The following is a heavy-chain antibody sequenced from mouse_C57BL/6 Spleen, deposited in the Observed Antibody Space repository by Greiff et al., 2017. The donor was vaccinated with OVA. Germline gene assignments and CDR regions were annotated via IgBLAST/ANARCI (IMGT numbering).Heavy chain of an antibody. CDR2: IWSGGST. V-gene: IGHV2-2*01. D-gene: IGHD2-4*01. CDR1: GFSLTSYG. J-gene: IGHJ4*01. Sequence: VKLVESGPGLVQPSQSLSITCTVSGFSLTSYGVHWVRQSPGKGLEWLGVIWSGGSTDYNAAFISRLSISKDNSKSQVFFKMISLQADDTAIYYCARNYYDYDYAMDYWGQGTSVTVSS. CDR3: ARNYYDYDYAMDY.